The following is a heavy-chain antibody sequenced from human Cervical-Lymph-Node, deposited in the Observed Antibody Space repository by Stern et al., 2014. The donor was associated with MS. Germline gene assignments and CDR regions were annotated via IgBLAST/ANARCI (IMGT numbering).Heavy chain of an antibody. CDR1: ANSFTNYW. J-gene: IGHJ4*02. V-gene: IGHV5-51*01. D-gene: IGHD4-17*01. Sequence: VQLVQSGTEVKKPGESLKISWKGSANSFTNYWIGWVRQMPGKGLEWMGIIYRDDPDTRYSPSFQGQVTISADRSISPAYLQWSSLKASDTAVYYCARTTSFYYGYVDYWGQGTLVTVSS. CDR3: ARTTSFYYGYVDY. CDR2: IYRDDPDT.